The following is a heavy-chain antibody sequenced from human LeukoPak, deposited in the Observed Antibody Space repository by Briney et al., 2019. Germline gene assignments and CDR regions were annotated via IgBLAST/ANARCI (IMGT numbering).Heavy chain of an antibody. J-gene: IGHJ6*03. V-gene: IGHV1-18*01. D-gene: IGHD2-21*02. CDR3: ARWAPSGDRDYYYYDMDV. CDR2: ITPYSGTT. CDR1: GHTFGSYG. Sequence: ASAKVSCKASGHTFGSYGITWVRQAPGQGLEWMGWITPYSGTTNYARNLQGRLTMTTDTSTSTAYMELRSLRSDDSAVYYCARWAPSGDRDYYYYDMDVWGKGTTVTVSS.